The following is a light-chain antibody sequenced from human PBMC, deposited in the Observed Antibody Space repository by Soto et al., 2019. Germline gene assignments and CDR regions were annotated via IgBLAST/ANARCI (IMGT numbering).Light chain of an antibody. V-gene: IGKV3-11*01. J-gene: IGKJ5*01. Sequence: EVVLTQSLDTLSPSPVDRGTRSYGASQSFRGLLAWYQQKPGQAPRLLIYDAYNRATGIPPRFSGSGSGTDFTLTISGLEPEDSAVYYCQQRHMWPITFGQGARLAI. CDR1: QSFRGL. CDR3: QQRHMWPIT. CDR2: DAY.